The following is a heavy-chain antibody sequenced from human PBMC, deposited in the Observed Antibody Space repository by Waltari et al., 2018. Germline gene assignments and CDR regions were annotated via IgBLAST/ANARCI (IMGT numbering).Heavy chain of an antibody. V-gene: IGHV1-69*01. CDR1: GYTFTNYY. D-gene: IGHD2-15*01. CDR2: IIPIFGTA. J-gene: IGHJ5*02. CDR3: AREDCSGGSCYFRWFDP. Sequence: QVQLVQSGAEVRKPGASVKVSCKASGYTFTNYYVDWMRQAPGQGLEWMGGIIPIFGTANYAQKFQGRVTITADESTSTAYMELSSLRSEDTAVYYCAREDCSGGSCYFRWFDPWGQGTLVTVSS.